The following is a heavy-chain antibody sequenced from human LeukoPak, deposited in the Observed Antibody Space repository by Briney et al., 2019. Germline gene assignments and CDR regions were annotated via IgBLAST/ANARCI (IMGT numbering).Heavy chain of an antibody. CDR1: GFTFSSYS. V-gene: IGHV3-48*04. Sequence: GGSLRLSCAASGFTFSSYSMNWVRQAPGKGLEWVSYISSSSSTIYYADSVKGRFTISRDNAKNSLYLQMNSLRAEDTAVYYCARDDPHRELWLHWFDPWGQGTLVTVSS. CDR2: ISSSSSTI. CDR3: ARDDPHRELWLHWFDP. J-gene: IGHJ5*02. D-gene: IGHD5-18*01.